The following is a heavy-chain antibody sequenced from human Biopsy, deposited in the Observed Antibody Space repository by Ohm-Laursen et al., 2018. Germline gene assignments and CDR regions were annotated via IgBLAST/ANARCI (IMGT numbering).Heavy chain of an antibody. V-gene: IGHV1-2*02. CDR2: INCKTGAT. D-gene: IGHD2-8*01. Sequence: GASVKVSCKASGYSFISNGISWVRQAPGQGLEWLGYINCKTGATNYAQKFQGTVTMTRDTSISTAYLALGSLRSADTAIYYCARDPLNGHKHFDYWGQGSLVTVSS. J-gene: IGHJ4*02. CDR1: GYSFISNG. CDR3: ARDPLNGHKHFDY.